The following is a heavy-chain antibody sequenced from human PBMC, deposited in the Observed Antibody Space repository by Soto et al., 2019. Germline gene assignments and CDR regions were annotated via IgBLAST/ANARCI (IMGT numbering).Heavy chain of an antibody. J-gene: IGHJ3*02. D-gene: IGHD3-10*01. Sequence: QVQLQESGPGLVKPSETLSLTCAVSGGTFSSRHWWTWVRQSPGKGLEWIGEIYHRGGSNYNPSLQSRVTISADKSQNQFSLALTSVTAAETAVYYCARKFGELLAAAFDIWGQGTMVTVAS. CDR3: ARKFGELLAAAFDI. CDR2: IYHRGGS. V-gene: IGHV4-4*02. CDR1: GGTFSSRHW.